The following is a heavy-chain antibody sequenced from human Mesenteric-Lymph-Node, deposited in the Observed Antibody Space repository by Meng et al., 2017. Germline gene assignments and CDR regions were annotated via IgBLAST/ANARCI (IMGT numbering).Heavy chain of an antibody. Sequence: QVQRQESGPGLVKPSGTLSLPCAVSGGSISSSNWWSWVRQPPGKGLEWIGEIYHSGRTNYNPSVKSRVSMSVDKSQNHFSLRLSSVTAADTAVYYCTTLYGDSISWGQGTLVTVSS. CDR1: GGSISSSNW. CDR3: TTLYGDSIS. D-gene: IGHD4-17*01. J-gene: IGHJ4*02. V-gene: IGHV4-4*02. CDR2: IYHSGRT.